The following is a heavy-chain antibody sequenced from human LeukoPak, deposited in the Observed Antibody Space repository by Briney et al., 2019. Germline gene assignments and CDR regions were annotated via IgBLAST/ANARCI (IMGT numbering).Heavy chain of an antibody. CDR1: GYTFNSYY. CDR2: INPSGDFT. V-gene: IGHV1-46*02. CDR3: ARDAMTSVTTSPYYFDY. J-gene: IGHJ4*02. Sequence: APVKVSCKASGYTFNSYYMHWVRQAPGQGLEWMGIINPSGDFTSYAQKFQGRVTMTKDTSTSTVYMELSSLRSGDTAVFYCARDAMTSVTTSPYYFDYWGQGTLVTVSS. D-gene: IGHD4-17*01.